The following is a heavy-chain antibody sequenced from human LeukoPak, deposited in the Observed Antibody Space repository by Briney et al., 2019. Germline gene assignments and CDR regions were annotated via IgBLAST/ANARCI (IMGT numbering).Heavy chain of an antibody. CDR2: FRSKTDGGTI. CDR1: GFTFSSYG. V-gene: IGHV3-15*05. D-gene: IGHD1-26*01. J-gene: IGHJ4*02. CDR3: TTVIMGAPKDDY. Sequence: GGSLRLSCAASGFTFSSYGMHWVRQAPGKGLEWVGRFRSKTDGGTIDYAAPVKGRFTISRDDSRNTLYLQMNSLKTEDTAVYYCTTVIMGAPKDDYWGQGTLVTVSS.